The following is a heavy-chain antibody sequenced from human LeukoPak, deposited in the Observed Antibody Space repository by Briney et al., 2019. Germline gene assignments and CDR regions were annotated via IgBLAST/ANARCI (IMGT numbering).Heavy chain of an antibody. CDR1: GGSISSSSYY. CDR3: ARNKLAVAGLYYFDY. J-gene: IGHJ4*02. V-gene: IGHV4-39*01. Sequence: SETLSLTCTVSGGSISSSSYYWGWIRQPPGKGLEWIGSIYYSGSTYYNPSLKSRVTISVDTSKNQFSLKLSSVTAADTAVYYCARNKLAVAGLYYFDYWGQGTLDTVSS. CDR2: IYYSGST. D-gene: IGHD6-19*01.